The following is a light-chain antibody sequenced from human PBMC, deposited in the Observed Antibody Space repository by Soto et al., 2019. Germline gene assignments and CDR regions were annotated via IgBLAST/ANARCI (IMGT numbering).Light chain of an antibody. CDR2: AAS. CDR1: QGIRND. J-gene: IGKJ4*01. Sequence: AIQMTQSPSSLSASVGDRVTITCRASQGIRNDLGWYQQKPGKAPKLLIYAASYLESGVPSRFGGSGSGTDFTLTISSLQPEDFATYYCLQDDNYPLTFGGGTKVEIK. V-gene: IGKV1-6*01. CDR3: LQDDNYPLT.